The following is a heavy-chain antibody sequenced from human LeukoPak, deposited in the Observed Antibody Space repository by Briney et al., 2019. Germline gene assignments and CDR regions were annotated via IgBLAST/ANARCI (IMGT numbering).Heavy chain of an antibody. CDR2: IYYSGST. V-gene: IGHV4-31*03. J-gene: IGHJ3*02. CDR3: ASRLHSYAFDI. Sequence: SETLSLTCTVSGGSISSGGYYWSWIRQHPGKGLEWIGYIYYSGSTYYNPSLKSRVTISVDTSKNQFSLKLSPVTDADTAVYYCASRLHSYAFDIWGQGTMVTVSS. D-gene: IGHD4-11*01. CDR1: GGSISSGGYY.